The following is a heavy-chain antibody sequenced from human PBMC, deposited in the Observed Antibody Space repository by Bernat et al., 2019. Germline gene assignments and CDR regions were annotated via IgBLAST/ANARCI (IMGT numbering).Heavy chain of an antibody. J-gene: IGHJ6*02. Sequence: QVQLVESGGGVVQPGRSLRLSCAASGFTFSSYGMHWVRQAPGKGLEWVAVIWYDGSNKYYADSVKGRFTISRDNSKNTLYLQMNSLSAEDTAVYYCARDISFVVVPAAGYYGMDVWGQGTTVTVSS. D-gene: IGHD2-2*01. V-gene: IGHV3-33*01. CDR3: ARDISFVVVPAAGYYGMDV. CDR1: GFTFSSYG. CDR2: IWYDGSNK.